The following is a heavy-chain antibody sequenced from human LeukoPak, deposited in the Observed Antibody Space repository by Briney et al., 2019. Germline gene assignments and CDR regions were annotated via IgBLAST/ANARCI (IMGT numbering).Heavy chain of an antibody. J-gene: IGHJ4*02. CDR1: GGSISSYY. CDR2: IHYSGST. V-gene: IGHV4-59*08. CDR3: ARQRRWLDY. Sequence: PSETLSLTCTVSGGSISSYYWSWIRQPPGKGLEWIGYIHYSGSTNYNPSLKSRVTISVDTSKNQFSLKLSSVTAADTAVYYCARQRRWLDYWGQGTLVTVSS.